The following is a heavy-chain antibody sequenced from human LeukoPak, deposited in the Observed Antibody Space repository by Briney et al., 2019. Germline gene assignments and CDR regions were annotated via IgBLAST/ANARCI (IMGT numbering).Heavy chain of an antibody. CDR2: IYTSGST. J-gene: IGHJ3*02. D-gene: IGHD3-3*01. Sequence: PSETLSLTCTVSGGSISSYYWSWIRQPAGKGLEWIGRIYTSGSTNYNPSLKSRVTMSVDTSKNQFSLKLSSVTAADTAVYYCARSLQGYYDFPDAFDIWGQGTMVTVSS. V-gene: IGHV4-4*07. CDR1: GGSISSYY. CDR3: ARSLQGYYDFPDAFDI.